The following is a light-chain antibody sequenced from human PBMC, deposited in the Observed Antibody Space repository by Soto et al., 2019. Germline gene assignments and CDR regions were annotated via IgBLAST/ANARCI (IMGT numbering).Light chain of an antibody. J-gene: IGLJ2*01. CDR2: SNT. CDR1: SSNIGAVFD. Sequence: QAVLTQPPSVSGAPGQRVTISCTGSSSNIGAVFDVHWYQQLPGTAPKLLIYSNTNRPSGVPDRLSGSKSGTSASLAITGLQAEDEADYYCQAYVNGLSASDVVFGGGTKLTVL. CDR3: QAYVNGLSASDVV. V-gene: IGLV1-40*01.